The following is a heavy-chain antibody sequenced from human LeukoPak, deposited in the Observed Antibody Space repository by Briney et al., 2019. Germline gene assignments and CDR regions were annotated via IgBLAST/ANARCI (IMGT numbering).Heavy chain of an antibody. D-gene: IGHD5-18*01. CDR2: INPSGGGT. CDR1: GYTFTSYY. CDR3: ARERGYSYGYYYYYYMDV. V-gene: IGHV1-46*01. J-gene: IGHJ6*03. Sequence: ASVKVSCKASGYTFTSYYMHWVRQAPGQGLEWMGIINPSGGGTSYAQKFQGRVTMTRDTSTSTVYMELSSLRSEDTAVYYCARERGYSYGYYYYYYMDVWGKGTTVTVSS.